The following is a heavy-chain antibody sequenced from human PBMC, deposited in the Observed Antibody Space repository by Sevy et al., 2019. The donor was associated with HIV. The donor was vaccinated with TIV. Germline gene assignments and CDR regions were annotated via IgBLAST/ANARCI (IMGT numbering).Heavy chain of an antibody. V-gene: IGHV3-30*04. CDR1: GFTFSSYA. Sequence: GGSLRLSCAASGFTFSSYAMHWVRQAPGKGLEWVAVISYDGSNKYYADSVKGRFTISRDNSKNTLYLQMNSLRAEDTAVYYCAREVVVPAALNNWFDPWGQGTLVTVSS. CDR3: AREVVVPAALNNWFDP. J-gene: IGHJ5*02. CDR2: ISYDGSNK. D-gene: IGHD2-2*01.